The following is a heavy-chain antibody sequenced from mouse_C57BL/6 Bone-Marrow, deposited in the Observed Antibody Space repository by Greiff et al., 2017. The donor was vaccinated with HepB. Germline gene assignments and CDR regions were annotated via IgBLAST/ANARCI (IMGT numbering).Heavy chain of an antibody. V-gene: IGHV5-9*01. Sequence: EVQLVESGGGLVKPGGSLKLSCAASGFTFSSYTMSWVRQTPEKRLEWVATISGGGGNTYYPDSVKGRFTISRDNAKNTLYLQMSSLRSEDTALYYCARQLGPWYFDVWGTGTTVTVSS. CDR3: ARQLGPWYFDV. D-gene: IGHD4-1*01. CDR1: GFTFSSYT. CDR2: ISGGGGNT. J-gene: IGHJ1*03.